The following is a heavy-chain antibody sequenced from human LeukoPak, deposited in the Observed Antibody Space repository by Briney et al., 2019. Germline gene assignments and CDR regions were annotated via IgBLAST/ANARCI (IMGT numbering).Heavy chain of an antibody. J-gene: IGHJ4*02. Sequence: SETLSLTCTVSGGSISSSSYYWGWIRQPPGKGLEWIGSIYYSGSTYYNPSLKSRVTISVDTSKNQFSLKLSSVTAADTAVYYCARRIKSTVTTGYFDYWGQGTLVTVSS. CDR3: ARRIKSTVTTGYFDY. CDR2: IYYSGST. V-gene: IGHV4-39*01. CDR1: GGSISSSSYY. D-gene: IGHD4-11*01.